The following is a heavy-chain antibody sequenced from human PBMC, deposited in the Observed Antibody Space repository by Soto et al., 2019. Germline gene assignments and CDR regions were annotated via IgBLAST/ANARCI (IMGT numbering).Heavy chain of an antibody. CDR3: ARPNVGTTAGSFDY. D-gene: IGHD1-7*01. V-gene: IGHV1-2*02. Sequence: QVHLVQSGAEVKKPGASVKVSCKASGYIFTGYYMHWVRQAPGQGLEWMGCINPYSGGTNYPQRFQGRVTMTRDTSISTAYMELSSLKSDDTAVYYCARPNVGTTAGSFDYWGQGTQFTVSS. CDR2: INPYSGGT. CDR1: GYIFTGYY. J-gene: IGHJ4*02.